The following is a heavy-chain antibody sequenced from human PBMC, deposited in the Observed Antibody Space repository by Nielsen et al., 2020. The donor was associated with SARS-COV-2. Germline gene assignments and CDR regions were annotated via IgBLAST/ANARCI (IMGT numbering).Heavy chain of an antibody. CDR1: GYTFTGYY. J-gene: IGHJ4*02. V-gene: IGHV1-2*06. Sequence: ASVKVSCKASGYTFTGYYMHWVRQAPGQGLEWMGRINPNSGGTNYAQKFQGRVTMTRDTSISTAYMELSRLRSDDTAVYYCAREKGDSSSWYPDYWGQGTLVTVSS. D-gene: IGHD6-13*01. CDR2: INPNSGGT. CDR3: AREKGDSSSWYPDY.